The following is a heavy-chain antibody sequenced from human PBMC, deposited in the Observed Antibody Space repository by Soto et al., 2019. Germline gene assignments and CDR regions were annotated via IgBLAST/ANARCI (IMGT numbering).Heavy chain of an antibody. D-gene: IGHD5-12*01. CDR3: ATRRRWGLARIYYYYGMDV. CDR1: AYTLTELS. Sequence: SVKVSCRVSAYTLTELSMHWVRQAPGKGLEWMGGFDPEDGETIYAQKFQGRVTMTEDTSTDTAYMELSSLRSEDTAVYYCATRRRWGLARIYYYYGMDVWGQGTTVTVSS. CDR2: FDPEDGET. J-gene: IGHJ6*02. V-gene: IGHV1-24*01.